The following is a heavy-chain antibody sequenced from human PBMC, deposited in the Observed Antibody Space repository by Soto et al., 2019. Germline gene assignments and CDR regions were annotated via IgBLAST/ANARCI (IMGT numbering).Heavy chain of an antibody. V-gene: IGHV3-33*01. CDR3: ARDRVVRGVKRGYYYYGMDV. D-gene: IGHD3-10*01. CDR2: IWYDGSNK. Sequence: GGSLRLSCAASGFTFSSYGMHWVRQAPGKGLEWVAVIWYDGSNKYYADSVKSRFTISRDNSKNTLYLQMNSLRAEDTAVYYCARDRVVRGVKRGYYYYGMDVWGQGTTVTVSS. J-gene: IGHJ6*02. CDR1: GFTFSSYG.